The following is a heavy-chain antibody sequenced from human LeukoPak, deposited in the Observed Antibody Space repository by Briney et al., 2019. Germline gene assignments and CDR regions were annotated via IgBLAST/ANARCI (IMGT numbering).Heavy chain of an antibody. J-gene: IGHJ6*03. D-gene: IGHD6-19*01. V-gene: IGHV4-38-2*02. Sequence: SETLSLTCTVSGYSISSGYYWGWIRQPPGKGLEWIGSIYHSGSTYYNPSLKSRVTISVDTSKNQFSLKLSSVTAADTAVYYCASVAGYNYYYYMDVWGKGTTVTVSS. CDR1: GYSISSGYY. CDR2: IYHSGST. CDR3: ASVAGYNYYYYMDV.